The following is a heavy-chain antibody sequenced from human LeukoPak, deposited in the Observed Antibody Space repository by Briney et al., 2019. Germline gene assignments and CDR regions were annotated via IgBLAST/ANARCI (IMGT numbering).Heavy chain of an antibody. J-gene: IGHJ6*03. CDR1: GGSISSGSYY. CDR3: ARDSYSSSWYDWVMDDYYMDV. Sequence: SETLSLTCTVSGGSISSGSYYWSWIRQPAGKGLEWIGRIYTSGSTNYNPSLKSRVTISVDTSKNQFSLKLSSVTAADTAVYYCARDSYSSSWYDWVMDDYYMDVWGKGTTVTISS. V-gene: IGHV4-61*02. D-gene: IGHD6-13*01. CDR2: IYTSGST.